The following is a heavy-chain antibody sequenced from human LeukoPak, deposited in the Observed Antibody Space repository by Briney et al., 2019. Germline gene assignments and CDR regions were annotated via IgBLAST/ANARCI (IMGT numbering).Heavy chain of an antibody. D-gene: IGHD6-19*01. CDR1: GFTFSSYA. Sequence: PGGSLRLSCAASGFTFSSYAMRWVRQAPGKGLEWVSAISGSGGSTYYADSAKGRFTISRDNSKNTLYLQMNSVRAEDTAVYYCAKDRASGWYGYLFVYWGQGTMVSDSS. J-gene: IGHJ4*02. V-gene: IGHV3-23*01. CDR2: ISGSGGST. CDR3: AKDRASGWYGYLFVY.